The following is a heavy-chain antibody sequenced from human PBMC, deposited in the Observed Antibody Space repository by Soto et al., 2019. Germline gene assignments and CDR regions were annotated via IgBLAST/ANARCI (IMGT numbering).Heavy chain of an antibody. Sequence: GASVKVSCKASGYTFTGYYMHWVRQAPGRGLEWMGWINPNSGGTNYAQKFQGRVTMTRDTSISTAYMELSRLRSDDTAVYYCARDGGPAVIPYYYGMDVWGQGTTVTVSS. CDR1: GYTFTGYY. J-gene: IGHJ6*02. D-gene: IGHD3-16*01. CDR3: ARDGGPAVIPYYYGMDV. CDR2: INPNSGGT. V-gene: IGHV1-2*02.